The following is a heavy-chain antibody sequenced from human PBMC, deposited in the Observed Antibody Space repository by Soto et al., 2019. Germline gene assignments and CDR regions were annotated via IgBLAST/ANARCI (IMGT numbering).Heavy chain of an antibody. D-gene: IGHD5-18*01. CDR2: INPNSGGT. CDR3: ARSDGDTAMGLYY. Sequence: ASVKVSCKASGYTFTGYYMHWVRQAPGQGLEWMGWINPNSGGTNYAQKFQGWVTMTRDTSISTAYMELSRLRSDDTAVYYCARSDGDTAMGLYYWGQGTTGTFSS. V-gene: IGHV1-2*04. J-gene: IGHJ4*02. CDR1: GYTFTGYY.